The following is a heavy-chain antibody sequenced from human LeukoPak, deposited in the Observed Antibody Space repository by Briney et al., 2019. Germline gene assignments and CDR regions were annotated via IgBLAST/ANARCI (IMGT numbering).Heavy chain of an antibody. CDR2: MNPNSGNT. CDR3: ARVKSYYGSGSYYNPSWFDP. Sequence: GASVKVSCKASGYTFTSYDINWVRQATGQGLEWMGWMNPNSGNTGYAQKFQGRVTITRNTSISTAYMELSSLRSEDTAVYYCARVKSYYGSGSYYNPSWFDPWGQGTLVTVSS. V-gene: IGHV1-8*03. CDR1: GYTFTSYD. J-gene: IGHJ5*02. D-gene: IGHD3-10*01.